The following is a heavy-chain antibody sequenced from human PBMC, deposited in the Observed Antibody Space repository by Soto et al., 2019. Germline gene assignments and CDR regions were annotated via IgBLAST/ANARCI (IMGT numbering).Heavy chain of an antibody. V-gene: IGHV1-69*13. Sequence: ASVKVSCKASGGTFSSYAISWVRQAPGQGLEWMGGIIPIFGTANYAQKFQGRVTITADESTSTAYMELSSLRSEDTAVYYCASRLGYGYCSGGSCYQYYYGMDVWGQGTTVTVSS. J-gene: IGHJ6*02. CDR1: GGTFSSYA. D-gene: IGHD2-15*01. CDR3: ASRLGYGYCSGGSCYQYYYGMDV. CDR2: IIPIFGTA.